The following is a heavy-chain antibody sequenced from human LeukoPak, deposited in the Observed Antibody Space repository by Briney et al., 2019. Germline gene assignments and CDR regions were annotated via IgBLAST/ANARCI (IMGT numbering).Heavy chain of an antibody. D-gene: IGHD3-10*01. V-gene: IGHV3-30*04. Sequence: GGPLSLSWAASGFTFISYPIHWVGQAQGRGLEWVAVKPYDGSNKYYADSVKGRFTISRDNSKNTLYLQMNSLRAEDAALYYCARDRYYGSGSYGVYYYYGMDVWGQGTTVTVSS. J-gene: IGHJ6*02. CDR2: KPYDGSNK. CDR3: ARDRYYGSGSYGVYYYYGMDV. CDR1: GFTFISYP.